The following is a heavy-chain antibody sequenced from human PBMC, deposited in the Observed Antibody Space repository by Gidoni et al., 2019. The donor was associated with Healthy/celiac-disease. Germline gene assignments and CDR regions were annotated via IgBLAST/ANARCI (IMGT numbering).Heavy chain of an antibody. CDR1: GCTVSSNS. CDR3: ARSPPGIAAAGDRVEDY. CDR2: IYSGGST. V-gene: IGHV3-53*04. D-gene: IGHD6-13*01. Sequence: EVQLVESGGGLVQPGGSLRLSCAASGCTVSSNSMSWVRQAPGKGLEWVSVIYSGGSTYYADSVKGRFTISRHKSKNTLYLQMNSLRAEDTAVYYCARSPPGIAAAGDRVEDYWGQGTLVTVSS. J-gene: IGHJ4*02.